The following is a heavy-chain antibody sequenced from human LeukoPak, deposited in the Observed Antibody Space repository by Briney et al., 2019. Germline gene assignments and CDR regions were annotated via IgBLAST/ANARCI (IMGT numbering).Heavy chain of an antibody. CDR3: ARDNFYGDYSSYFDY. V-gene: IGHV3-30*04. J-gene: IGHJ4*02. CDR2: ISYDGSNK. CDR1: GFTFSSYA. Sequence: AGGSLRLSCAASGFTFSSYAMHWVRQAPGKRLEWVAVISYDGSNKYYADSVKGRFTISRDNSKNTLYLQMNSLRAEDTAVYYCARDNFYGDYSSYFDYWGQGTLVTVSS. D-gene: IGHD4-17*01.